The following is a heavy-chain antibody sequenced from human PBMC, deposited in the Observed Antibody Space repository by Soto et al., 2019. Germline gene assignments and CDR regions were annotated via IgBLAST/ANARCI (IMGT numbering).Heavy chain of an antibody. Sequence: EVQLLESGGGLVQPGGSLRLSCAAAGFTFSDYAMSWVRQAPGRGLEWVSSISDNGDTTEYADSVRGRCTISRDNSKNTLYRQMNSLRAEDTAVYYCAKESLYSSGWLDDAFDIWGQGTLVTVSS. CDR3: AKESLYSSGWLDDAFDI. CDR2: ISDNGDTT. J-gene: IGHJ3*02. D-gene: IGHD6-19*01. CDR1: GFTFSDYA. V-gene: IGHV3-23*01.